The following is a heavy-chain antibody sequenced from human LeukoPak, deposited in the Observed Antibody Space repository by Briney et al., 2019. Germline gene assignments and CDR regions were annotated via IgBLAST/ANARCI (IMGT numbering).Heavy chain of an antibody. CDR1: GGSISSSSYY. V-gene: IGHV4-39*07. Sequence: SEILSLTCTVSGGSISSSSYYWGWIRQPPGKGLEWIGSIYYSGSTYYNPSLKSRVTISVDTSKNQFSLKLSSVTAADTAVYYCARGRDEYKGGKYWGQGTLVTVSS. J-gene: IGHJ4*02. CDR3: ARGRDEYKGGKY. D-gene: IGHD5-24*01. CDR2: IYYSGST.